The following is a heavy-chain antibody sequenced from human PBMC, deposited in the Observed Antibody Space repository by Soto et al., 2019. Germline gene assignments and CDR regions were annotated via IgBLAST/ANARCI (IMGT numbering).Heavy chain of an antibody. J-gene: IGHJ6*03. CDR1: CGSISSVGYY. CDR3: ARDRAGNDYGDYYYYMDV. D-gene: IGHD4-17*01. Sequence: PSETLSLTCTVSCGSISSVGYYWSWIRQHPGKGLEWIGYIYYSGSTYYNPSLKSRVTISVDTSKNQFSLKLSSVTAADTAVYYCARDRAGNDYGDYYYYMDVWGKGTTVTVSS. CDR2: IYYSGST. V-gene: IGHV4-31*03.